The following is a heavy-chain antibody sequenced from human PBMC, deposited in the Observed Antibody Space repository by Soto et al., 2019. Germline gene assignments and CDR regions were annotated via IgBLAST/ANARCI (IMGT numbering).Heavy chain of an antibody. CDR3: AKDSVTFGGVIAKPPGY. J-gene: IGHJ4*02. V-gene: IGHV3-30*18. CDR2: ISYDGSNK. CDR1: GFTFSSYG. Sequence: AGGSLRLSCAASGFTFSSYGMHWVRQAPGKGLEWVAVISYDGSNKYYADSVKGRFTISRDNSKNTLYLQMNSLRAEDTAVYYCAKDSVTFGGVIAKPPGYWGQGTLVTVSS. D-gene: IGHD3-16*02.